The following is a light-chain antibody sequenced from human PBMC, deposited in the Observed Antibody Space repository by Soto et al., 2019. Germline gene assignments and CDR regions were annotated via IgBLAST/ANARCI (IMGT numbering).Light chain of an antibody. V-gene: IGKV3-20*01. Sequence: EVVLTQSPATLSVSPGEGATLSCKASQSVDSRLAWYQQKPGQAPRLLIEGASSRGTDIPARFSGSGSGTEFTLTISRLEPEDFAVYYCQQYGSSPFGPGTRWIS. CDR1: QSVDSR. CDR2: GAS. CDR3: QQYGSSP. J-gene: IGKJ3*01.